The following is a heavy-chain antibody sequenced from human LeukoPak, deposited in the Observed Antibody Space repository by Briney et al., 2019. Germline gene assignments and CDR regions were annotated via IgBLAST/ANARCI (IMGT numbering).Heavy chain of an antibody. Sequence: ASPWVSSEPSRDTLSGYGVSSGPEAPGQGGEWMGWISAYNGNTNYAQKLQDRLNMNTDTSTSTAYRELRSLRPDGAAVYDCAREVRGDFVYWGQGTLVTVSS. CDR2: ISAYNGNT. D-gene: IGHD2-2*01. CDR1: RDTLSGYG. J-gene: IGHJ4*02. CDR3: AREVRGDFVY. V-gene: IGHV1-18*01.